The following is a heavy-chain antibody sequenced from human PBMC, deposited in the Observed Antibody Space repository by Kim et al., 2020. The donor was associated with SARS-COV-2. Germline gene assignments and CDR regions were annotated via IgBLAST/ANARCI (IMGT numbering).Heavy chain of an antibody. J-gene: IGHJ3*02. CDR3: VRTLKENGLFSEFDI. D-gene: IGHD2-8*01. V-gene: IGHV4-34*01. Sequence: SETLSLTCAVYIGSFSDNSWTWIRQPPGKGLEWIGEINHVGRISYNTSFKSRATLSLDTSKNQFSLTLRSVTAADTAVYYFVRTLKENGLFSEFDIWGQGTMVTVSS. CDR1: IGSFSDNS. CDR2: INHVGRI.